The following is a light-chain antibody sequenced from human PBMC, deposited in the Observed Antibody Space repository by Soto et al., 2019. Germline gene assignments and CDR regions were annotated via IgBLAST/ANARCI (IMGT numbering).Light chain of an antibody. V-gene: IGKV3-20*01. J-gene: IGKJ1*01. Sequence: IVLTQSPGTLSLSPWERATLSCMASQSVGNHLAWYQRKPGQAPRLLIYGASSRATGIPDRFSGSGSGTDFTLTISRLEPEDFAVYYCQQYGNSAWTFGQGTKVDIK. CDR1: QSVGNH. CDR2: GAS. CDR3: QQYGNSAWT.